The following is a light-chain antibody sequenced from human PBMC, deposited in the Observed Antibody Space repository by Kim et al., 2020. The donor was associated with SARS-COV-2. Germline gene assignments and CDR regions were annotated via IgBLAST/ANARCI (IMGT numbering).Light chain of an antibody. CDR1: QSVTTHY. V-gene: IGKV3-20*01. CDR2: GAS. CDR3: QQYGSSPR. J-gene: IGKJ4*01. Sequence: LSPGEHATLSCRPSQSVTTHYLAWYQQKPGQTPRLLIYGASSRATGIPDRFSGSGSGTDFTLTISRLEPEDFAVYYCQQYGSSPRFGGGTKVDIK.